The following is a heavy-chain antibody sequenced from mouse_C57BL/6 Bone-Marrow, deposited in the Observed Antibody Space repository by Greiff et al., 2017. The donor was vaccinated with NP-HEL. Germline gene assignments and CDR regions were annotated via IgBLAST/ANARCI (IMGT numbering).Heavy chain of an antibody. J-gene: IGHJ3*01. Sequence: QVQLQQPGAELVKPGASVKVSCKASGYTFTSYWMHWVKQRPGQGLEWIGRIHPSDSDTNYNQKFKGQATLTVDKSSSTAYMQLSSLTSEDSAVYYCTIEGTTQAWFAYWGQGTLVTVSA. CDR1: GYTFTSYW. CDR3: TIEGTTQAWFAY. D-gene: IGHD3-2*02. V-gene: IGHV1-74*01. CDR2: IHPSDSDT.